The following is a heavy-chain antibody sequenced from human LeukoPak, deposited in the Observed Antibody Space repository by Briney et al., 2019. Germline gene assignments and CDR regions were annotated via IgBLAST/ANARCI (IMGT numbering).Heavy chain of an antibody. Sequence: SGGSLRLSCAASGFTFSSYWMSWVRQAPGKGLEWVANIKQDGSEKYYVDSVKGRFTISRDNAKNSLYLQMNSLRAEDTAVYYCARDVGYYDSSGYRPSDYFDYWGQGTLVTVSS. CDR2: IKQDGSEK. J-gene: IGHJ4*02. CDR3: ARDVGYYDSSGYRPSDYFDY. D-gene: IGHD3-22*01. CDR1: GFTFSSYW. V-gene: IGHV3-7*01.